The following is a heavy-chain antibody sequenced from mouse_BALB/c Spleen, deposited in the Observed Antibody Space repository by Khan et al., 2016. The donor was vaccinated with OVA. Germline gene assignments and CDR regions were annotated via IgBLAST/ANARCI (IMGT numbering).Heavy chain of an antibody. V-gene: IGHV2-6-1*01. D-gene: IGHD2-10*01. CDR1: GFSLTNYG. CDR2: IWNDGNT. J-gene: IGHJ4*01. CDR3: ARQPYYHYNIMDY. Sequence: VQLQESGPGLVAPSQSLSITCTISGFSLTNYGVHWVRQPPGKGLEWLGVIWNDGNTAYNSALKSRLTLSKDNSKSQVFLKMNSLQTDDTAMYFGARQPYYHYNIMDYWGQGTSVTVSS.